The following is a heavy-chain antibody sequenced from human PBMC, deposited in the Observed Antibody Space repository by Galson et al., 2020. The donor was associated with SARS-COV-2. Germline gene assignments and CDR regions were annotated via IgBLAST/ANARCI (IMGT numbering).Heavy chain of an antibody. V-gene: IGHV4-31*03. CDR3: ARVGITMVRGVINTPVDYYYGMDV. Sequence: SETLSLTCTVSGGSISSGGYYWSWIRQHPGKGLEWIGYIYYSGRTYYNPSLKSRVTISVDTSKNQFSLKLSSVTAADTAVYYCARVGITMVRGVINTPVDYYYGMDVWGQGTTVTVSS. J-gene: IGHJ6*02. CDR1: GGSISSGGYY. CDR2: IYYSGRT. D-gene: IGHD3-10*01.